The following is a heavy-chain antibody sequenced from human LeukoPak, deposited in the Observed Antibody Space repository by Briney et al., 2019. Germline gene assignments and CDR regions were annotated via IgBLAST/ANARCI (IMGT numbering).Heavy chain of an antibody. CDR1: GGTFSSYA. Sequence: AASVKVSCKASGGTFSSYAISWVRQAPGQGLEWMGRIIPIFGTANYAQKFQGRVTITTDESTSTAYMELSSLRSEGTAVYYCARDPLAVAGPFDYWGQGTLVTVSS. J-gene: IGHJ4*02. V-gene: IGHV1-69*05. CDR2: IIPIFGTA. CDR3: ARDPLAVAGPFDY. D-gene: IGHD6-19*01.